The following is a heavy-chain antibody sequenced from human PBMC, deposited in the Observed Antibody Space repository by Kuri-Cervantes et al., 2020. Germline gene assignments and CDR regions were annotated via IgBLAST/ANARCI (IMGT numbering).Heavy chain of an antibody. V-gene: IGHV1-18*01. CDR3: ARDRGGRIRGYSYEKEYMDV. D-gene: IGHD5-18*01. CDR2: ITVYNGKT. Sequence: ASVKVSCKASGYTFISYGISWVRQAPGQGLEWMGWITVYNGKTKYVQKLQGRVTMTTDTSTSTAYMELRSLRSDDTAVYYCARDRGGRIRGYSYEKEYMDVWGKGTTVTVSS. J-gene: IGHJ6*03. CDR1: GYTFISYG.